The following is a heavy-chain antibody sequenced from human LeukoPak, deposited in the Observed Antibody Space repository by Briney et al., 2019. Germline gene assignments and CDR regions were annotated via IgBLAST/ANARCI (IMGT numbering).Heavy chain of an antibody. J-gene: IGHJ4*02. CDR2: INPNSGGT. CDR1: GYTFTGDY. V-gene: IGHV1-2*02. CDR3: AREGIQVWLLGAY. D-gene: IGHD5-18*01. Sequence: ASVKVSCKASGYTFTGDYMHWVRQAPGQGLERMGWINPNSGGTNYAQKFQGRVTMTRDTSISTAYMELSRLRSDDTAVYYCAREGIQVWLLGAYWGQGTLVTVSS.